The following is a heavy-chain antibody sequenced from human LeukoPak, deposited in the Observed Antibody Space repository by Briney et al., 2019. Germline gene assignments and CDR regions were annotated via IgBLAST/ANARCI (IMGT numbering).Heavy chain of an antibody. D-gene: IGHD3-22*01. CDR1: GDAISSGDYY. Sequence: SETLSLTCTVSGDAISSGDYYWSWIRQPAGKGLEWIGRISSSGSTNYNPSLKSRVTISVDTSKNQFSLKLSSVTAADTAVYFCARGPYSYDSSGAFDIWGRGTMVTVSS. CDR3: ARGPYSYDSSGAFDI. CDR2: ISSSGST. J-gene: IGHJ3*02. V-gene: IGHV4-61*02.